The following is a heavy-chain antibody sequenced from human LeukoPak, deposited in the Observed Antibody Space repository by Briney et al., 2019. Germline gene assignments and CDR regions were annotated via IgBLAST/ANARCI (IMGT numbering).Heavy chain of an antibody. V-gene: IGHV1-2*02. CDR2: INPNRGGT. D-gene: IGHD3-3*01. CDR1: GYTFTGYY. J-gene: IGHJ5*02. Sequence: ASVKVSCKASGYTFTGYYMHWVRQAPGQGLEWMGWINPNRGGTNYAQKFQGRVTMTRDTSISTAYMELSRLRSDDTAVYYCARKFLYYDFWSGYNLWGQGALVTVSS. CDR3: ARKFLYYDFWSGYNL.